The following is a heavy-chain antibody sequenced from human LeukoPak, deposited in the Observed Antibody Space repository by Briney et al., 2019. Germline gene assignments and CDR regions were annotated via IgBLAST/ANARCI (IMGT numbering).Heavy chain of an antibody. CDR3: AREGTYGDSEVFVY. CDR2: IYYSGNT. Sequence: SETLSLTCTVSGGPISSGGYYWTWIRQYPGKGLEWIGYIYYSGNTYYNPSLKSRVTISVDTSKNQFSLKLSSVTAADTAVYYCAREGTYGDSEVFVYWGQGTLVTVSS. V-gene: IGHV4-31*03. D-gene: IGHD4-17*01. J-gene: IGHJ4*02. CDR1: GGPISSGGYY.